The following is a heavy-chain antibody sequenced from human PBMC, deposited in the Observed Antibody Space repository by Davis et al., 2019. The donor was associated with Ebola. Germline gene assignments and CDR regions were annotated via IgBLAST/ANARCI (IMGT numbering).Heavy chain of an antibody. CDR3: ARGADTAMVSLDV. V-gene: IGHV4-30-2*01. J-gene: IGHJ6*02. CDR1: GGSISSGIYS. D-gene: IGHD5-18*01. Sequence: LRLSCTVSGGSISSGIYSWNWIRQPPGKGLEWIGYIFHSGSAYYNPSLKSRVTISLDMSKHQFSLTLTSVTAADTAVYYCARGADTAMVSLDVWGQGTTVTVSS. CDR2: IFHSGSA.